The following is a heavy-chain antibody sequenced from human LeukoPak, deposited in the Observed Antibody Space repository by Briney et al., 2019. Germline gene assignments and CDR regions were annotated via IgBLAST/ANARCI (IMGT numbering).Heavy chain of an antibody. CDR2: IRRRAYGGAA. Sequence: AGGSLSLSCTTSGFAFDDFAMSWVRQPAGKGLEWVGFIRRRAYGGAAEYAASVKGRFIISRDDSKGIAYLQMNSLKTEDTAVYCCSRNGLADFDYWGQGSRVIVSP. CDR1: GFAFDDFA. J-gene: IGHJ4*02. V-gene: IGHV3-49*04. CDR3: SRNGLADFDY.